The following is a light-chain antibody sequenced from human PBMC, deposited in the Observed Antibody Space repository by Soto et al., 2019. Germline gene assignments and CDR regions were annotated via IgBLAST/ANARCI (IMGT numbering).Light chain of an antibody. CDR2: AAS. CDR3: QQYGSPSRM. Sequence: IQMTKARATLSSAVGERVTITCRASQGIRNDLGWYQQKPGKAPKRLIYAASSLQSGVPARFSGSGSGTDFTLTISRLEPEDFAVYYCQQYGSPSRMFGQGTKVDIK. CDR1: QGIRND. V-gene: IGKV1-17*01. J-gene: IGKJ1*01.